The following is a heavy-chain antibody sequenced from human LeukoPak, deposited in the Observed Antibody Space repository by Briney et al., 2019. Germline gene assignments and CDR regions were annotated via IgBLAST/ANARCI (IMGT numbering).Heavy chain of an antibody. CDR1: GFTFSSNW. Sequence: GGSLRLSCAASGFTFSSNWMQWVRQAPGKGLMWVSRINSDGSTTTYADSVKGRFTISRVNAKNTLYVQMNSLRTEDTAVYYCARVGASTGAYWGQGTLVTVSS. V-gene: IGHV3-74*03. D-gene: IGHD1-26*01. J-gene: IGHJ4*02. CDR3: ARVGASTGAY. CDR2: INSDGSTT.